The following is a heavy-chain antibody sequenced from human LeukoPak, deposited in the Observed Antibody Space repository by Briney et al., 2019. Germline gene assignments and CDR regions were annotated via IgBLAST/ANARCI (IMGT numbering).Heavy chain of an antibody. CDR3: ARGRPHGNDY. Sequence: GGPLRLSCAAPGFTFRGYWMNWVGQAPGKGLVWVSRIASDGSSTTYADSVKGRFSISRDNAKNTLYLQMNSLRVEDTAVYYCARGRPHGNDYWGQGTLVTVSS. D-gene: IGHD4-23*01. CDR2: IASDGSST. CDR1: GFTFRGYW. J-gene: IGHJ4*02. V-gene: IGHV3-74*01.